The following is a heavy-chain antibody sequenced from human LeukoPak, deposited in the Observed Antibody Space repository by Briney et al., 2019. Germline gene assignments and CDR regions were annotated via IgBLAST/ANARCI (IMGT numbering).Heavy chain of an antibody. CDR3: ARHPEDKLWFGQTGFAFDI. CDR2: INHSGST. Sequence: SETLSLTSAVYGGSFSGYYWSWIRQPPGKGLEWIGEINHSGSTNYNPSLKSRVTISVDTSKNQFSLKLSSVTAADTAVYYCARHPEDKLWFGQTGFAFDIWGQGTMVTVSS. J-gene: IGHJ3*02. D-gene: IGHD3-10*01. V-gene: IGHV4-34*01. CDR1: GGSFSGYY.